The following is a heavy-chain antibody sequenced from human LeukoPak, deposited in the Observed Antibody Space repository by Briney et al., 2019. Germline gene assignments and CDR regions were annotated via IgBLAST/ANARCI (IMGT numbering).Heavy chain of an antibody. D-gene: IGHD2-15*01. Sequence: ASVKVSCKASGYTFTGYYMHWVRQAPGQGLEWMGWINPNSGGTNYAQKFQGRVTMTRDTSISTAYMELSRLRSDDTAVYYCARDLFGYCSGGSCYFYDYWGLGTLVTVSS. CDR1: GYTFTGYY. CDR2: INPNSGGT. CDR3: ARDLFGYCSGGSCYFYDY. V-gene: IGHV1-2*02. J-gene: IGHJ4*02.